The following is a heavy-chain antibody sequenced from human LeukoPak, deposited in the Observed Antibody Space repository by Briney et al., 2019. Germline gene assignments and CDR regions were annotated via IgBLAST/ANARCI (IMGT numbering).Heavy chain of an antibody. Sequence: GGSLRLSCAASRFTFSSYVMSWVRQAPGKGLECVSAISGSGHSTYYADSVKGRFTISRDNSKNTLYLQMNSQRAEDTAIYYCANLYRSGWYFDYWGQGTLVTVSS. CDR2: ISGSGHST. CDR1: RFTFSSYV. V-gene: IGHV3-23*01. J-gene: IGHJ4*02. D-gene: IGHD6-19*01. CDR3: ANLYRSGWYFDY.